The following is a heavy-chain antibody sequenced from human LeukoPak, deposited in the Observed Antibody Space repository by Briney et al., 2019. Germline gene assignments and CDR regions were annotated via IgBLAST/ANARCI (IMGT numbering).Heavy chain of an antibody. V-gene: IGHV1-8*03. Sequence: GASVKVSCKASGYTFTSYDINWVRQATGQGLEWMGWMNPNSGNTGYAQKFQGRVTITRNTSISTAYMELSSLRSEDTAVYYCARGTAAPRPTYYYYYYMDVWGKGTTVTVSS. D-gene: IGHD6-13*01. CDR2: MNPNSGNT. CDR1: GYTFTSYD. CDR3: ARGTAAPRPTYYYYYYMDV. J-gene: IGHJ6*03.